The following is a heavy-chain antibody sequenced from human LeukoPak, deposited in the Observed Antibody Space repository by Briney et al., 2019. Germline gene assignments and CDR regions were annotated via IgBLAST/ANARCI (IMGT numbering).Heavy chain of an antibody. V-gene: IGHV3-48*01. CDR3: ARVLNSLAAAGTLDY. D-gene: IGHD6-13*01. Sequence: PGGSLRLSCAASGFTFSSYSMNWVRQAPGKGLEWVSYISSSSSTIYYADSVKGRFTISRDNAKNSLYLQMNSLRAEDTAVYYCARVLNSLAAAGTLDYWGQGTLVTVSS. J-gene: IGHJ4*02. CDR1: GFTFSSYS. CDR2: ISSSSSTI.